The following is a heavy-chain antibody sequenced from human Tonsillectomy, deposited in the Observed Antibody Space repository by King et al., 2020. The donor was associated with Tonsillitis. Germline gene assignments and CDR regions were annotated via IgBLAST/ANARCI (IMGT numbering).Heavy chain of an antibody. D-gene: IGHD3-3*01. V-gene: IGHV3-21*01. CDR2: ISSSSSYI. J-gene: IGHJ4*02. Sequence: VQLVESGGGLVKPGGSLRLSCAASGFTFSSYSMNWVRQAPGKGLEWVSSISSSSSYIYYADSVKGRFTISRDNAKNSLYLQMNSLRAEDTDVYYCARGDFWSGYWNWGQGTLVTVSS. CDR1: GFTFSSYS. CDR3: ARGDFWSGYWN.